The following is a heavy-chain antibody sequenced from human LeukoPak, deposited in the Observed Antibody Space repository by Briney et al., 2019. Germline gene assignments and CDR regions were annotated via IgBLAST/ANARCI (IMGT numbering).Heavy chain of an antibody. D-gene: IGHD6-6*01. Sequence: ASVKVSCKASGYTFTSYGISWVRQAPGQGLEWMGWISAYNGNTNYAQKLQGRVTMTRNTSISTAYMELSSLRSEDTAVYYCARTRSIAGKPGPKFRWFDPWGQGTLVTVSS. CDR3: ARTRSIAGKPGPKFRWFDP. J-gene: IGHJ5*02. V-gene: IGHV1-18*01. CDR2: ISAYNGNT. CDR1: GYTFTSYG.